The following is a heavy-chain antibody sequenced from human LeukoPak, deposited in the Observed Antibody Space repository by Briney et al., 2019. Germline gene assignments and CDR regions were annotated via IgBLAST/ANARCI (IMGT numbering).Heavy chain of an antibody. D-gene: IGHD2-2*01. J-gene: IGHJ4*02. CDR3: AKGSVPATASTDFDY. V-gene: IGHV3-23*01. Sequence: PGGSLRLSCAASGFTFSSYAMSWVRQAPGKGLEWVSGISGSGDGTYYADSVKGRVIISRDNSKNTLFLQIYSLRAEDTAVYYCAKGSVPATASTDFDYWGQGTLVTVSS. CDR1: GFTFSSYA. CDR2: ISGSGDGT.